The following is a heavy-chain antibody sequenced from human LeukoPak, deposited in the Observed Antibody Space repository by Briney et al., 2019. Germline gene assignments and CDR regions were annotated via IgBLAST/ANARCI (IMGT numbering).Heavy chain of an antibody. V-gene: IGHV4-4*07. Sequence: PSETLSLTCTVSGGSISSYYWSWIRQPAGKGLEWIRRIYTSGSTNYNPSLKSRVTMSVDTSKNQFSLKLSSVTAADTAVYYCAREARTGYYYYYMDVWGKGTTVTVSS. CDR2: IYTSGST. CDR1: GGSISSYY. J-gene: IGHJ6*03. D-gene: IGHD1-14*01. CDR3: AREARTGYYYYYMDV.